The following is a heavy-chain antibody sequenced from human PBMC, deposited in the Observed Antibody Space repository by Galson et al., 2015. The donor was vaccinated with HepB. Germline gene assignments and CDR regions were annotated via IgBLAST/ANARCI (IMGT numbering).Heavy chain of an antibody. CDR2: IKQDGSEK. J-gene: IGHJ6*03. D-gene: IGHD6-6*01. Sequence: SLRLSCAASGFTFSSYWMSWVRQAPGKGLEWVANIKQDGSEKYYVDSVKGRFTISRDNAKNSLYLQMNSLRAEDTAVYYCARDQRVWQRPDYYMDVWGKGTTVTVSS. CDR1: GFTFSSYW. V-gene: IGHV3-7*01. CDR3: ARDQRVWQRPDYYMDV.